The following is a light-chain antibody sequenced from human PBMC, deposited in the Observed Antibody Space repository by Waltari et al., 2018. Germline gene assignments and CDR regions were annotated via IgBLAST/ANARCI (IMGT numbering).Light chain of an antibody. Sequence: QSALTQPPSATGSPGQTVPNSSHGTSSAVGGYKYVSWYQQHPGKAPKLMIYEVSKRPSGVPDRFSGSKSGNTASLTVSGLQAEDEADYYCSSYAGSNWVFGGGTKLTVL. CDR1: SSAVGGYKY. J-gene: IGLJ3*02. V-gene: IGLV2-8*01. CDR2: EVS. CDR3: SSYAGSNWV.